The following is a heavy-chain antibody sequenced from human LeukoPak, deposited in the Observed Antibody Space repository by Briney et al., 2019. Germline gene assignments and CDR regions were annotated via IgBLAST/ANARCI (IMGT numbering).Heavy chain of an antibody. J-gene: IGHJ4*02. V-gene: IGHV3-23*01. D-gene: IGHD3-10*01. Sequence: PGGSLRLSCAASGFTFSSYGMSWVRQAPGKGLEWVSAISGSGGSTYYADSVKGRFTISRDNSKNTLYLQMNSLRAEDTAVYYCALSAVVRGAYDYWGQGTLVTVSS. CDR1: GFTFSSYG. CDR2: ISGSGGST. CDR3: ALSAVVRGAYDY.